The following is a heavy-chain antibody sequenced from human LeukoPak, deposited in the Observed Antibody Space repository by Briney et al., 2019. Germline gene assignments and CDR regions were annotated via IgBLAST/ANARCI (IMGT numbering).Heavy chain of an antibody. J-gene: IGHJ4*02. CDR1: GITFSSYA. V-gene: IGHV3-30*14. D-gene: IGHD6-13*01. CDR3: AKDGSSSFDY. Sequence: GGSLRLSCAASGITFSSYAMHWVRQAPGKGLEWVAVISYDGSNKYYADSVKGRFTISRDNSKNTLYLQMNSLRAEDTAVYYCAKDGSSSFDYWGQGTLVTVSS. CDR2: ISYDGSNK.